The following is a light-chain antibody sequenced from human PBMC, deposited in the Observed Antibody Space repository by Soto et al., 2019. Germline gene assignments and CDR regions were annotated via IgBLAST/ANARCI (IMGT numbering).Light chain of an antibody. Sequence: DIQMTQSPSSLSASVGDRVTITCRASQSISTYLNWYQQKPGKAPEFLIYSASSFQSGVPSRFSGSGSGTDFTLTINSLQPEDFATYDCQQSYSPPWTFGQGTKVEIK. CDR3: QQSYSPPWT. CDR1: QSISTY. J-gene: IGKJ1*01. CDR2: SAS. V-gene: IGKV1-39*01.